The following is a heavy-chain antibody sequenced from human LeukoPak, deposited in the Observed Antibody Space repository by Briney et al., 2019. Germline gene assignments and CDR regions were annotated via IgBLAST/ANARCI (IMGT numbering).Heavy chain of an antibody. V-gene: IGHV4-34*01. CDR1: GGSFSGYY. J-gene: IGHJ6*03. CDR3: ASSTAMVWYYYYMDV. D-gene: IGHD5-18*01. Sequence: SETLSLTCAVYGGSFSGYYWSWIRQPPGKGLEWIGEINHSGSTNYNPSLKSRVTISVDTSKNQFSLKLSSVTAADTAVYYCASSTAMVWYYYYMDVWGKGTTVTISS. CDR2: INHSGST.